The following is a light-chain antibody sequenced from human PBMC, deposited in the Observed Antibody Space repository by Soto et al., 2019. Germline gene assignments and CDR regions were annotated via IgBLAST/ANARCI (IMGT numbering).Light chain of an antibody. CDR3: SSYTSSNTVT. CDR2: DVT. Sequence: QSALTQPASVSGAPGQSITISCTGTSSDIGGYKYVSWYQQHPGEAPKLIIYDVTNRPSGVSNRFSGFKSGNTASLTISGLQTEDEADYYCSSYTSSNTVTFGGGTKVTVL. CDR1: SSDIGGYKY. V-gene: IGLV2-14*03. J-gene: IGLJ2*01.